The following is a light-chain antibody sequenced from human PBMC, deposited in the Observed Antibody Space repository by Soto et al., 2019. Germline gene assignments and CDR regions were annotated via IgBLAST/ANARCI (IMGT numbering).Light chain of an antibody. Sequence: EVVMTQSPATLSVSPGERVTLSCRASQSVHRNLAWYQQKPGQGPSLLIYYASTRATGVPARFTGSGSGTEFTLTISSLQSEDFGVYHCQHYSNWPPTFGPGTKVEIK. V-gene: IGKV3-15*01. J-gene: IGKJ3*01. CDR1: QSVHRN. CDR3: QHYSNWPPT. CDR2: YAS.